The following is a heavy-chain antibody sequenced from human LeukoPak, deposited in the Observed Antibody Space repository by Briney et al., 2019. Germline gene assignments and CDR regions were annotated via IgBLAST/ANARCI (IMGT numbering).Heavy chain of an antibody. CDR2: ISSNGGST. Sequence: GGSLRLSCAASGFPFSSYAMHWVRQAPGKGLEYVSAISSNGGSTSYANSVKGRFTISRDNSKNTLYLQMGSLRAEDTAVYYCARQAYSSILGWFDPWGQGTLVTVSS. D-gene: IGHD6-13*01. J-gene: IGHJ5*02. CDR3: ARQAYSSILGWFDP. CDR1: GFPFSSYA. V-gene: IGHV3-64*01.